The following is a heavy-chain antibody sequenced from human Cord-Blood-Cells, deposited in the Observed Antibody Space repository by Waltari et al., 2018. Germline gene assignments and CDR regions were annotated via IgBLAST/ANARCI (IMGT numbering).Heavy chain of an antibody. D-gene: IGHD1-26*01. CDR1: GYTFTVYY. Sequence: QVQLVQSGAEVKKPGASVKVSCKASGYTFTVYYIHWVRQAAGQGLEWMGWINPNSGGTNYAQKFQGRVTMTRDTSISTAYMELSRLRSDDTAVYYCARDYFGSGSYYRNWFDPWGQGTLVTVSS. CDR2: INPNSGGT. J-gene: IGHJ5*02. CDR3: ARDYFGSGSYYRNWFDP. V-gene: IGHV1-2*02.